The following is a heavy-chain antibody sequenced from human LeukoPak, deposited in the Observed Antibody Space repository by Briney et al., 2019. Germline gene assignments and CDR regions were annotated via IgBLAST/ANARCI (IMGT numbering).Heavy chain of an antibody. Sequence: PGGSLRLSCAASGFTVSSNYMSRVRQAPGKGLEWVSVIYSGGTTYYADSVKRRFSISRDNSKNTLYLQMNSLRADDTAVYYCARGITRGHNYYYYYMDVWGKGTTVTVSS. J-gene: IGHJ6*03. D-gene: IGHD7-27*01. CDR3: ARGITRGHNYYYYYMDV. CDR2: IYSGGTT. V-gene: IGHV3-53*01. CDR1: GFTVSSNY.